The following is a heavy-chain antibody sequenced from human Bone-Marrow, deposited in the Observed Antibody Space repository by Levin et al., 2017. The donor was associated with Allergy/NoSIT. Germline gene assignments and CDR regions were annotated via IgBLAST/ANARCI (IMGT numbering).Heavy chain of an antibody. D-gene: IGHD2-15*01. CDR2: SSGSGDST. CDR1: GFHFTTHA. CDR3: ARDRVVVVGLFQS. Sequence: GGSLRLSCAASGFHFTTHAMSWVRQAPGQGLEWVSASSGSGDSTFYSESVKGRFTISRDNSKNTFSLQMNNLRAEDTGIYYCARDRVVVVGLFQSWGQGTQVTVSS. V-gene: IGHV3-23*01. J-gene: IGHJ5*02.